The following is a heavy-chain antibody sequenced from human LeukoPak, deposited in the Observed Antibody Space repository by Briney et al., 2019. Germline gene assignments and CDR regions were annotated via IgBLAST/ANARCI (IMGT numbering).Heavy chain of an antibody. CDR2: IYYSGSA. Sequence: SETLSLTCTVSGGSISSYYWSWIRQPPGKGLEWIGYIYYSGSANYKPSLKSRVTISVDASKNQFSLKLSSVTAADTAVYYCARGIMVRGVMSWFDPWGQGTLVTVSS. V-gene: IGHV4-59*01. J-gene: IGHJ5*02. CDR3: ARGIMVRGVMSWFDP. D-gene: IGHD3-10*01. CDR1: GGSISSYY.